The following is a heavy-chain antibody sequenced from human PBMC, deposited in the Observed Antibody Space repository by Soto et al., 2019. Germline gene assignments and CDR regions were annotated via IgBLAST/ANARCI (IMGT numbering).Heavy chain of an antibody. CDR1: GGTFSSYA. CDR3: TSATEKEHWLTAFAFDT. J-gene: IGHJ3*02. V-gene: IGHV1-69*06. CDR2: IIPIFGTA. D-gene: IGHD2-21*02. Sequence: SVKVSCKASGGTFSSYAISWGRQAPGQGLEWMGGIIPIFGTANYAQKFQGRVTITADKSTSTAYMELSSLRSEDTAVYCCTSATEKEHWLTAFAFDTWGQGTMVTVSS.